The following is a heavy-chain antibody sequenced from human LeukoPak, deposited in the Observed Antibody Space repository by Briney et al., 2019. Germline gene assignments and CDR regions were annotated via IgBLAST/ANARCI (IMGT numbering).Heavy chain of an antibody. D-gene: IGHD5-18*01. Sequence: GGSLRLSCAASGFTFSSYWMSWVRQAPGKGLEWVANIKQDGSEKYYVDSVKGRLTISRDNAKNSLYLQMNSLRAEDTAVYYCARGVRGYSYANYYYYYYMDVWGKGTTVTVSS. J-gene: IGHJ6*03. CDR2: IKQDGSEK. CDR1: GFTFSSYW. V-gene: IGHV3-7*01. CDR3: ARGVRGYSYANYYYYYYMDV.